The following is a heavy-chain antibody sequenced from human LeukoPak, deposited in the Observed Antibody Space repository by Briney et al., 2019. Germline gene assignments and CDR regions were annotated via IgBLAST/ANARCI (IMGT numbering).Heavy chain of an antibody. D-gene: IGHD3-16*01. CDR2: ISTSSSYI. J-gene: IGHJ4*02. CDR1: GFTFSSYS. V-gene: IGHV3-21*01. CDR3: ARRGLGVVDY. Sequence: GGSLRLSCAASGFTFSSYSMNWVRQAPGKGLEWVSSISTSSSYIYYADSVKGRFTISRDNAKKSLYLEMNSLRAEDTAVYYCARRGLGVVDYWGQGTLVTVSS.